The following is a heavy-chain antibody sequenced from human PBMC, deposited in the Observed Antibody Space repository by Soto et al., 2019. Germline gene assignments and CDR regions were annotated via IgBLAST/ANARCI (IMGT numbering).Heavy chain of an antibody. CDR1: GFTLRNYE. V-gene: IGHV3-48*03. J-gene: IGHJ4*02. CDR3: ASERLCGADCYFFDN. CDR2: ISGSNNNI. Sequence: VGSLRLSCAASGFTLRNYEMNWVRRAPGKGLEWISKISGSNNNIYYADSVRGRFTISRDNAKNSLYLQMNSLRAEDTAIYYCASERLCGADCYFFDNWGQGTQVTVSS. D-gene: IGHD2-21*02.